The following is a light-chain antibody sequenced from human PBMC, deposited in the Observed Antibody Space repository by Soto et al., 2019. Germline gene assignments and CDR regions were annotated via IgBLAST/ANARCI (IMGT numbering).Light chain of an antibody. V-gene: IGLV2-8*01. Sequence: QSALTQPPSSSGSPGQSVTISCTGTISDVGGYNYVSWYQQHPGKAPKVMIYEVSKRPSGVPDRFSGSKSGNTASLTVSGLQAEDEADYYCSSYAGSNNYVFGTGTKVTVL. CDR2: EVS. CDR3: SSYAGSNNYV. CDR1: ISDVGGYNY. J-gene: IGLJ1*01.